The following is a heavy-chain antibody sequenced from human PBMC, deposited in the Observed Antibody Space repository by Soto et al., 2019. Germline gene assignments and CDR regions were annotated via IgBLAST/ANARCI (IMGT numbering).Heavy chain of an antibody. Sequence: ASVKVSCKSSGYTFTNNDVSWVRQATGQGLEWMGWMNPGSGDTGYAQKFQGRVTMTRDISIATAYMELNSLTSEDTAIYYCARMESFGSLNWFDPWGQGTLVTVSS. D-gene: IGHD5-18*01. V-gene: IGHV1-8*02. CDR1: GYTFTNND. J-gene: IGHJ5*02. CDR2: MNPGSGDT. CDR3: ARMESFGSLNWFDP.